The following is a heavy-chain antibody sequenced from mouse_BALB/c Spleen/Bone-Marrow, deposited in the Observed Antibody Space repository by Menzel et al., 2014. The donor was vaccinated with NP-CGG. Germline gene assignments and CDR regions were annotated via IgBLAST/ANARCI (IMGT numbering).Heavy chain of an antibody. CDR3: ARHGDYYGSSLFAY. Sequence: EVKLVESGGGLVQPGESLKLSCESNEYEFPSHDMSWVRKTPEKRLELVAAINRDGGSTYYPDTMERRFIISRDNSKKTLYPQMSSLRSEDTAFYYCARHGDYYGSSLFAYWGQGTLVTVSA. CDR2: INRDGGST. CDR1: EYEFPSHD. D-gene: IGHD1-1*01. V-gene: IGHV5-2*01. J-gene: IGHJ3*01.